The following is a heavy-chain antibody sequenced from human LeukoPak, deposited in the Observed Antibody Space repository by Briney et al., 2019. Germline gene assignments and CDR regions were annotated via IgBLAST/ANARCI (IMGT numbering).Heavy chain of an antibody. CDR3: ARDLLNEGNHLDY. Sequence: PSETLSLTCTVSGGSISSGDYYWSWSRQPPGKGLEWIGYIYYSGSTYYNPSLKSRVTISVDTSKNQFSLKLGSVTAADTAVYYCARDLLNEGNHLDYWGQGTLVTVSS. V-gene: IGHV4-30-4*01. CDR2: IYYSGST. D-gene: IGHD4-23*01. CDR1: GGSISSGDYY. J-gene: IGHJ4*02.